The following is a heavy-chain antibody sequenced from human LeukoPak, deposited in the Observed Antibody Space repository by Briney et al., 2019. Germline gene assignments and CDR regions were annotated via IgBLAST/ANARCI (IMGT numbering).Heavy chain of an antibody. D-gene: IGHD5-18*01. CDR3: ARESLDTAMAMMWGYYYYGMDV. CDR2: ISAYNGNT. CDR1: GYTFTSYG. V-gene: IGHV1-18*01. Sequence: WASVTVSCKASGYTFTSYGISWVRQAPGQGLEWMGWISAYNGNTNYAQKLQGRVTMTTDTSTSTAYMELRSLRSDDTAVYYCARESLDTAMAMMWGYYYYGMDVWGQGTTVTVSS. J-gene: IGHJ6*02.